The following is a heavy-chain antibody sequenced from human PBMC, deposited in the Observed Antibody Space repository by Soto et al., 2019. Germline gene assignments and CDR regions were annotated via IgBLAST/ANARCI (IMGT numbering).Heavy chain of an antibody. CDR3: ERGGYTGSYSSFDY. CDR1: GYTFTNYW. V-gene: IGHV5-51*01. D-gene: IGHD3-10*01. CDR2: IFPGDSDT. Sequence: SLKLSCHCSGYTFTNYWIALVLQMPGKGLEWMGIIFPGDSDTTYSPSFQGQVTISADKSISTAYLQWRSLKASDTAMYFCERGGYTGSYSSFDYWGQGTLVT. J-gene: IGHJ4*02.